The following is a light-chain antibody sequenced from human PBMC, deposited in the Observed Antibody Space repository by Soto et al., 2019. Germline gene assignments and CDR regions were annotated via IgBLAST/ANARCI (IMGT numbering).Light chain of an antibody. J-gene: IGKJ4*01. CDR1: QSVSSY. CDR3: QHYYNTPLT. Sequence: EIVLTQSPATLSLSPGERATLSCRASQSVSSYLAWYQQKPGQAPGLLIYDASNRATGIPARFSGSGSGTDFTLTISSLQAEDVAVYYCQHYYNTPLTFGGGTKVDIK. V-gene: IGKV3-11*01. CDR2: DAS.